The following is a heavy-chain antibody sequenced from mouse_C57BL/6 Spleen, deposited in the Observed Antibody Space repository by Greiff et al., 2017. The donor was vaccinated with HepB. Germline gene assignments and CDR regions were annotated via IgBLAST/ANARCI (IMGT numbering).Heavy chain of an antibody. J-gene: IGHJ2*01. D-gene: IGHD1-1*01. V-gene: IGHV5-17*01. CDR1: GFTFSDYG. CDR2: ISSGSSTI. CDR3: ARGGVITTVVAPFDY. Sequence: EVQLVESGGGLVKPGGSLKLSCAASGFTFSDYGMHWVRQAPEKGLEWVAYISSGSSTIYYADTVKGRFTISRDNAKNTLFLQMTRLRSEDTAMYYCARGGVITTVVAPFDYWGQGTTLTVSS.